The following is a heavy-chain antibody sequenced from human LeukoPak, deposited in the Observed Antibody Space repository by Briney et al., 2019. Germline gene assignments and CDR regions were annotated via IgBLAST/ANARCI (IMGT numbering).Heavy chain of an antibody. V-gene: IGHV3-23*01. D-gene: IGHD4-17*01. CDR3: AMDPNGDYVGAFGM. Sequence: GGSLRLSCAASGFSFSSFALTWVRQAPGKELEWVSSITGSGVTSYGDSVKGRFSISRDNSRRTLYLQLNSLRVEDTAVYYCAMDPNGDYVGAFGMLGQGTVVTVSS. J-gene: IGHJ3*02. CDR2: ITGSGVT. CDR1: GFSFSSFA.